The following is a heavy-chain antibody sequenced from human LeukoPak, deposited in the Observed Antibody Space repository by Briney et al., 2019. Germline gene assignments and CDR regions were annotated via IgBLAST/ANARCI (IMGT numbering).Heavy chain of an antibody. CDR2: INPNSGGT. J-gene: IGHJ4*02. D-gene: IGHD3-10*01. V-gene: IGHV1-2*02. CDR1: GYTFTGYD. Sequence: ASVKVSCKAAGYTFTGYDMHWVRQAPGQGLEWMGWINPNSGGTNYAQKFQGRVTMTRDTSISTAYMERSRLRSDDPAVYYSARGKRSGGYFDYWGQGTLVTVSS. CDR3: ARGKRSGGYFDY.